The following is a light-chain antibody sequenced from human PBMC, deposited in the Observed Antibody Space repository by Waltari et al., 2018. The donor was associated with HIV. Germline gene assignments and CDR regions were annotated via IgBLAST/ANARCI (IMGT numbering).Light chain of an antibody. V-gene: IGLV1-44*01. CDR2: NSN. Sequence: QSVLTQPPSAPGTPGQRIILSCSGRSSNIGSDAVYWYQQFPGTAPKLLIFNSNRRPSAGPARVSVYKSGTSASLAIIGLQSEDEADYYCATWDHELDSWVFGGGTKLTVL. CDR1: SSNIGSDA. J-gene: IGLJ3*02. CDR3: ATWDHELDSWV.